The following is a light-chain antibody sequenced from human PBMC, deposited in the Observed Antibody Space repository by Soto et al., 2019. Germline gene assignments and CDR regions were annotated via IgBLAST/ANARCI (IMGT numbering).Light chain of an antibody. CDR3: SSYTSSNTPYV. CDR2: EVT. J-gene: IGLJ1*01. V-gene: IGLV2-14*01. CDR1: SSDVGAYNF. Sequence: QSALTQPASVSGSPGPSITISCTGSSSDVGAYNFVSWYQHHPGKAPKLILYEVTTHPSGVSSRFSGSKSGNTASLTISGLQADDEANYYCSSYTSSNTPYVFGTGTKVTVL.